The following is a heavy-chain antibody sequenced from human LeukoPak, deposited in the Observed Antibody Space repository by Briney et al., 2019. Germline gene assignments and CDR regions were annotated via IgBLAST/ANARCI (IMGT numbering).Heavy chain of an antibody. CDR3: ARDDILTGSILNY. Sequence: PSETLSLTCTVSGGSISSGSYYWSWIRQPAGKGLEWIGRIYTSGSTNYNPSLKSRVTISVDTSKNQFSLKLSSVTAADTAVYYCARDDILTGSILNYWGQGTLVTVSS. J-gene: IGHJ4*02. CDR2: IYTSGST. CDR1: GGSISSGSYY. D-gene: IGHD3-9*01. V-gene: IGHV4-61*02.